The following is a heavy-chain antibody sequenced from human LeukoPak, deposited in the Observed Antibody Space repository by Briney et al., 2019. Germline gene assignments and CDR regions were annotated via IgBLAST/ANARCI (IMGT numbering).Heavy chain of an antibody. CDR1: GGSISSSSDY. D-gene: IGHD6-25*01. CDR2: FFVSGST. V-gene: IGHV4-39*01. CDR3: ARQFATAAADTRGYFDY. J-gene: IGHJ4*02. Sequence: SETLSLTCTVSGGSISSSSDYWGWIRPAPGKGLEWIGSFFVSGSTHYNPSPRSRATLFVDTSKNQFSLKLTSMTAADAATYFCARQFATAAADTRGYFDYWGQGTVVAVSS.